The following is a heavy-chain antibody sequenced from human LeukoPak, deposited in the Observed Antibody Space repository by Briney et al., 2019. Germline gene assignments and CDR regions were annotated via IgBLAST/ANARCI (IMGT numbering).Heavy chain of an antibody. CDR2: ISYDGSKK. V-gene: IGHV3-30*18. J-gene: IGHJ3*02. Sequence: GGSLRLSCAASGFTFSSYGMHWVRQAPGKCLEWVAVISYDGSKKYYADSVKGRFTISRDSSKNMLYLQMNSLRVEDTAVYYCAKGFSSGPWDACDIWGQGTMVTVSS. CDR1: GFTFSSYG. D-gene: IGHD3-22*01. CDR3: AKGFSSGPWDACDI.